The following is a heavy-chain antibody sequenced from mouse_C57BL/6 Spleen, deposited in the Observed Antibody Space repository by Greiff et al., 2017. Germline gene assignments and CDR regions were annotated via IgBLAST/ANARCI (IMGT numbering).Heavy chain of an antibody. V-gene: IGHV5-16*01. CDR2: INYDGSST. CDR3: ARSSYEGFDY. Sequence: EVKVVESEGGLVQPGSSMKLSCTASGFTFSDYYMAWVRQVPEKGLEWVANINYDGSSTYYLDSLKSRFIISRDNAKNILYLQMSSLKSEDTATYYCARSSYEGFDYWGQGTTLTVSS. CDR1: GFTFSDYY. D-gene: IGHD1-1*01. J-gene: IGHJ2*01.